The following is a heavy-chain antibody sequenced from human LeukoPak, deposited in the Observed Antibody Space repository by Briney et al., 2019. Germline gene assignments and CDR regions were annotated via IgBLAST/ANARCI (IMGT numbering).Heavy chain of an antibody. Sequence: PSETLSLTCTVSGGSISRYYLSRIRQPPGKGLEWLGYIFYSGSTNYNPSLKSRVTISVDTSKNQFSLKLSSVTAADTAVYYCATPGSTPAAGTLIRPKRAFDIWGQGTMVTVSS. V-gene: IGHV4-59*12. CDR2: IFYSGST. D-gene: IGHD6-13*01. CDR1: GGSISRYY. J-gene: IGHJ3*02. CDR3: ATPGSTPAAGTLIRPKRAFDI.